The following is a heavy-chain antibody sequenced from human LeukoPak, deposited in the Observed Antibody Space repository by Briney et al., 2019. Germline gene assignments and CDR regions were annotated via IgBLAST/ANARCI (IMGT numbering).Heavy chain of an antibody. CDR2: INPSGGST. CDR1: GYTFTSYY. Sequence: AAVTVSCKASGYTFTSYYLHWVRQPPAQGLEWVGIINPSGGSTSYAQKFQGRDTMTRDTSTNTVYMELSSLRSEDTAVYYCARVYCSSTSCYTGWFDPWGQGTLVTVSS. V-gene: IGHV1-46*01. D-gene: IGHD2-2*02. J-gene: IGHJ5*02. CDR3: ARVYCSSTSCYTGWFDP.